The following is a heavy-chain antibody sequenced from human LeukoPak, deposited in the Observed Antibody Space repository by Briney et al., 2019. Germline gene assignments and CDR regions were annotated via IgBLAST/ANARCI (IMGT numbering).Heavy chain of an antibody. J-gene: IGHJ3*02. D-gene: IGHD4-17*01. V-gene: IGHV3-74*01. CDR3: ASDYGEEGGDAFDI. CDR1: GFTFSSYC. CDR2: INSDGSST. Sequence: GGSLRLSCAASGFTFSSYCMHWVRQAPGKGLVWVSRINSDGSSTSYADSVKGRFTISRDNAKNTLYLQMNSLRAEDTAVYYCASDYGEEGGDAFDIWGQGTMVTVSS.